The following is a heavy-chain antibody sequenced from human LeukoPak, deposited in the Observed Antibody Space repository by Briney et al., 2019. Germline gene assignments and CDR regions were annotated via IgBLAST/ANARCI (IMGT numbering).Heavy chain of an antibody. CDR2: INHSGST. Sequence: PSETLSLTCAVYGGSFSGYYWSWIRQPPGKGLEWSGEINHSGSTNYNPSLKSRVTISVDTSKNQFSLKLSSVTAADTAVYYCARARCSGGSCYGGYFDYWGQGTLVTVSS. J-gene: IGHJ4*02. CDR3: ARARCSGGSCYGGYFDY. V-gene: IGHV4-34*01. CDR1: GGSFSGYY. D-gene: IGHD2-15*01.